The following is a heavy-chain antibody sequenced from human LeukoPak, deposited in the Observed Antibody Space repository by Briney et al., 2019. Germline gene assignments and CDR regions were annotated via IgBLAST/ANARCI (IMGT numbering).Heavy chain of an antibody. CDR2: INHSGST. CDR3: ARAGYSSGWYWAGHYFDY. D-gene: IGHD6-19*01. CDR1: GGSFSGYY. V-gene: IGHV4-34*01. Sequence: SETLSLTCAVYGGSFSGYYWSWIRQPPGKGLEWIGEINHSGSTNYNPSLKSRVTISVDTSKNQFSLKLSSVTAADTAVYYCARAGYSSGWYWAGHYFDYWGQGTLVTVSS. J-gene: IGHJ4*02.